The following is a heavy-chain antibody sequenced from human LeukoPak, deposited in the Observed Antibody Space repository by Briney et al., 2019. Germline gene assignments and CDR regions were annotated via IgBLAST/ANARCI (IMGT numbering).Heavy chain of an antibody. CDR3: ATDVATVDAFDL. Sequence: ASVKVSCKASGYTFTGYYIHWLRQAPGQGLEWMGWINPNHGDTNYAQKFQGRVTMTRDTSISTAYVGLSRLRSDDTAVYYCATDVATVDAFDLWGQGTMVTVSS. CDR1: GYTFTGYY. D-gene: IGHD6-13*01. CDR2: INPNHGDT. V-gene: IGHV1-2*02. J-gene: IGHJ3*01.